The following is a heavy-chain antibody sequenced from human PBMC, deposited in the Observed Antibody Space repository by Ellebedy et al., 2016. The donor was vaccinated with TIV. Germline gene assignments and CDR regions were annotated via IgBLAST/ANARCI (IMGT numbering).Heavy chain of an antibody. CDR2: IKQDGSEK. J-gene: IGHJ5*02. D-gene: IGHD4-17*01. Sequence: GGSLRLSXAASGFTFSSYWMSWVRQAPGKGLEWVANIKQDGSEKYYVDSVKGRFTISRDNAKNSLYLQMNRLRAEDTAVYYCARLQMTTTFNWFDPWGQGTLVTVSS. CDR1: GFTFSSYW. V-gene: IGHV3-7*03. CDR3: ARLQMTTTFNWFDP.